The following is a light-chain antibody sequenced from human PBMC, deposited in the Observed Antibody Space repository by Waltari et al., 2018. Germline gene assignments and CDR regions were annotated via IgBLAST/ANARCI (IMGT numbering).Light chain of an antibody. CDR1: QSVSSSY. CDR3: QQYGSSPFT. Sequence: SPGERATLSCRASQSVSSSYLAWYQQKPGQAPRLLIFGASSRATGIPDRFSGSGSGTDFTHTISRLEPEDFAVYYCQQYGSSPFTFG. V-gene: IGKV3-20*01. J-gene: IGKJ3*01. CDR2: GAS.